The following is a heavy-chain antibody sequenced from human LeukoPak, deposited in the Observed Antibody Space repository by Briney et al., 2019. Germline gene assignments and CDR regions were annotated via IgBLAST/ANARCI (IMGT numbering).Heavy chain of an antibody. J-gene: IGHJ5*02. Sequence: GGSLRLSCAASRFTFSTYAMSWVRQAPGKGLEWVSGIGGSGGGTYYADSVKGRLIISRDTFKNTPYLQMNNLRAEDTAIYYCAKANSGSWKSGWFDPWGQGTLVTVSS. CDR2: IGGSGGGT. CDR1: RFTFSTYA. CDR3: AKANSGSWKSGWFDP. D-gene: IGHD6-19*01. V-gene: IGHV3-23*01.